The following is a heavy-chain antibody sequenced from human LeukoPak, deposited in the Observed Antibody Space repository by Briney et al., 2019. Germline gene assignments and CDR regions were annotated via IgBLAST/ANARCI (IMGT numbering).Heavy chain of an antibody. CDR1: GGSFSGYY. CDR2: INHSGST. CDR3: ARGGPTYYYDSSGYKLGYFDY. J-gene: IGHJ4*02. D-gene: IGHD3-22*01. V-gene: IGHV4-34*01. Sequence: SETLSLTCAVYGGSFSGYYWSWLRQPPGKGLEWIGEINHSGSTNYNPSLKSRVTISVDTSKNQFSLKLSSVTAADTAVYYCARGGPTYYYDSSGYKLGYFDYWGQGTLVTVSS.